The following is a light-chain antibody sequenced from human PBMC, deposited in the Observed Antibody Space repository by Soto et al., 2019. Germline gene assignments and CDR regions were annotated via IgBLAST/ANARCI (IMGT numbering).Light chain of an antibody. V-gene: IGKV3-20*01. Sequence: EIVLTQSPGTLSLSPGERATLSCRASQSVSSSFLAWYQQKPGQAPRLLIFGASSRATGIPDRFSGSGSGTDFTLTISRLEPEDFAVYYCNQYSSSLPWTFGQGTKLEIK. CDR3: NQYSSSLPWT. CDR1: QSVSSSF. CDR2: GAS. J-gene: IGKJ2*02.